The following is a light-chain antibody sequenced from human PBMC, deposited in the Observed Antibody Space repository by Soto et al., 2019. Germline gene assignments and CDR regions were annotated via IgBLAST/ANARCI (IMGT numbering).Light chain of an antibody. CDR1: QNINTW. J-gene: IGKJ4*01. CDR3: QQYQSFST. Sequence: DIQMTQSPSTLSASVGDRVTITCRASQNINTWVAWYQQKPGHAPKLLMYHASSLESGVASRFSGSGSGTEFTLSISSLQPDDCATYFCQQYQSFSTFAGGTKVEVK. V-gene: IGKV1-5*01. CDR2: HAS.